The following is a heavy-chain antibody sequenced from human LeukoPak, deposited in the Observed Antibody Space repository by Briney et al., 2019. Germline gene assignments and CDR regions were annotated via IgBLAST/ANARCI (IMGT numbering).Heavy chain of an antibody. Sequence: SETLSLTCAVYGGSFSGYYWSWIRQPPGKGLEWIGEINHSGSTNYNPSLKSRVTISVDTSKNQFSLKLSSVTAADTAVYYCARCHGGPTVLYDAFDIWGQGTMVTVSS. CDR1: GGSFSGYY. CDR3: ARCHGGPTVLYDAFDI. D-gene: IGHD1-26*01. J-gene: IGHJ3*02. V-gene: IGHV4-34*01. CDR2: INHSGST.